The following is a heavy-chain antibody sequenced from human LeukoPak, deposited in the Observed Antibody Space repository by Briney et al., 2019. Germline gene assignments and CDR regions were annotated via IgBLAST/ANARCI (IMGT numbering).Heavy chain of an antibody. Sequence: GESLKISCKGSGYSFTTDWIGWVRQMPGKGLEWMGIIYPGDSDTRYSPSFQGQVTISADKSISTAYLQWSSLKASDTAMYYCARHGYSGSYYGKDYFDYWGQGTLVTVSS. CDR3: ARHGYSGSYYGKDYFDY. J-gene: IGHJ4*02. CDR1: GYSFTTDW. V-gene: IGHV5-51*01. D-gene: IGHD1-26*01. CDR2: IYPGDSDT.